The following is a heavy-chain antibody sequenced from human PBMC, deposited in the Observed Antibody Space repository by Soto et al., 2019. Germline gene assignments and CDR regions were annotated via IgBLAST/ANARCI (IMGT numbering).Heavy chain of an antibody. CDR1: GFSLSTNRVG. V-gene: IGHV2-5*02. Sequence: GPPMGNPTQTLTLTCTFSGFSLSTNRVGVGWIRQPPGKALEWLTLIYGDDNKHCSPSLKTRLTITKDTSKNQVVLTLTNMDPVDTATYYCAHSPSYVSCTGCTYFDSWGLGTLVTVSS. J-gene: IGHJ4*02. D-gene: IGHD2-8*02. CDR2: IYGDDNK. CDR3: AHSPSYVSCTGCTYFDS.